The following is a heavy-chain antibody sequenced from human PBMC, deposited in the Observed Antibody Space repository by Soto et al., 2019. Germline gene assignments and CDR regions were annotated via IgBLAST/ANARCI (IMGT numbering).Heavy chain of an antibody. CDR1: GFSLANYP. D-gene: IGHD6-19*01. CDR2: SSPRGDTI. CDR3: AKGPHTNVGWPYYFES. V-gene: IGHV3-48*02. J-gene: IGHJ4*02. Sequence: LRLSCVASGFSLANYPMNWVRQTPGKGLEWISYSSPRGDTIYYADSVEGRFTISRDNARNSLSLHMSSLRDEDSALYYCAKGPHTNVGWPYYFESWGQGVPVTVSS.